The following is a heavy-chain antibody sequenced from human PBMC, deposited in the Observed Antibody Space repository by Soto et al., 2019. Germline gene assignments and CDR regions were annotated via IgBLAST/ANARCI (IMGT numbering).Heavy chain of an antibody. J-gene: IGHJ6*02. D-gene: IGHD6-13*01. CDR2: ISAYNGNT. CDR3: ARDPSPYSSSPLYGMDV. CDR1: GYTFTSYG. Sequence: ASVKVSCKASGYTFTSYGISWVRQAPGQGLEWMGWISAYNGNTNYAQKFQGRVTITADESTSTAYMELSSLRSEDTAVYYCARDPSPYSSSPLYGMDVWGQGTTVTVSS. V-gene: IGHV1-18*04.